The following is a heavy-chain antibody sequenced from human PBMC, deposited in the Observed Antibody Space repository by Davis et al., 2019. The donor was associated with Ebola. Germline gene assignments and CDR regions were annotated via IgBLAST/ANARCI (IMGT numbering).Heavy chain of an antibody. J-gene: IGHJ6*02. D-gene: IGHD6-13*01. Sequence: AASVKVSCKASGYTFTSYVIHWVRQAPGQRLEWMGWINAYNGNTMSSQKFQGRVTITRDTSASTAYMELSSLRSEDTALYYCARPSSTWSSLYGMDVWGQGTTVTVSS. CDR1: GYTFTSYV. V-gene: IGHV1-3*01. CDR2: INAYNGNT. CDR3: ARPSSTWSSLYGMDV.